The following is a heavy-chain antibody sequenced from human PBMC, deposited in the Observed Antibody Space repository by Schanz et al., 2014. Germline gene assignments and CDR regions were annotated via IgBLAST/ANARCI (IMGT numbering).Heavy chain of an antibody. CDR2: ITAYNGDT. D-gene: IGHD5-18*01. J-gene: IGHJ3*02. CDR1: GGTFSTYT. Sequence: QVQLVQSGAELRKPGTSVKVSCKASGGTFSTYTISWVRQAPGQGLEWMGWITAYNGDTNYALKLQGRVTMTTDTSTGTAYMELRSLRSDDTALYYCTRGGYSYALSAFDIWGQGTMXTVSS. CDR3: TRGGYSYALSAFDI. V-gene: IGHV1-18*01.